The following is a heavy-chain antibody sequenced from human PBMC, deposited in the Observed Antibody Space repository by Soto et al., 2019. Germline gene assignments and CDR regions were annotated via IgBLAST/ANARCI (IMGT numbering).Heavy chain of an antibody. D-gene: IGHD1-1*01. CDR3: ARQGYGPQHGRVDA. CDR1: GGSIINYY. Sequence: QVQLQQSGPGLVKPSETLSLTCTVSGGSIINYYCSWFRQSPGKGLEWIGYINHDGYSAYNLSLKRRITRSADTSKTQFSLMLDSVTATDTAVYYCARQGYGPQHGRVDAWGQGTTVIVSS. J-gene: IGHJ6*02. V-gene: IGHV4-59*08. CDR2: INHDGYS.